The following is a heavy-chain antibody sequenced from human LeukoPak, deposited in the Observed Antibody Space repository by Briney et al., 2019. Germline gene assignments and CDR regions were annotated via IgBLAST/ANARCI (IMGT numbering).Heavy chain of an antibody. Sequence: ASVKVSCKASGGTFSSYGISWVRQAPGQGLEWMGWISAYNGNTNYAQKLQGRVTMTTDTSTSTAYMELRSLRSDDTAVYYCARVVQGVATIKYYFDYWGQGTLVTVSS. D-gene: IGHD5-12*01. CDR2: ISAYNGNT. CDR3: ARVVQGVATIKYYFDY. V-gene: IGHV1-18*01. CDR1: GGTFSSYG. J-gene: IGHJ4*02.